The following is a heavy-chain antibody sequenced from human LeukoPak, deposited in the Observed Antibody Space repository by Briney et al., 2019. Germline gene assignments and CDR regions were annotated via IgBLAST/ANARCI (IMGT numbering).Heavy chain of an antibody. CDR1: GFTVSSNY. V-gene: IGHV3-53*01. Sequence: PGGSLRLSCAASGFTVSSNYMSWVRQAPGKGLEWVSVIYSGGSTYYADSVKGRFTISRDNSKNTLYLQMNSLRAEDTAVYYCARDGGYSYGYVGYWGQGTLVTVSS. CDR3: ARDGGYSYGYVGY. CDR2: IYSGGST. J-gene: IGHJ4*02. D-gene: IGHD5-18*01.